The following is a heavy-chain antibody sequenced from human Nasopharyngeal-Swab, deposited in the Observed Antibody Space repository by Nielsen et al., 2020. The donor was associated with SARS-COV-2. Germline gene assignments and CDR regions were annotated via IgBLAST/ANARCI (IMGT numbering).Heavy chain of an antibody. V-gene: IGHV3-21*01. J-gene: IGHJ4*02. Sequence: GSLRRSCAASGFAFSTYSMNCVRQAPGKGPEWVSSISSSSSYTYYADSVKGRFTISRDNAKNSLYLQMNSLRAEDTAVYYCAGAPKQVWSRDYFDAWGQGMLVTVSS. CDR2: ISSSSSYT. CDR1: GFAFSTYS. CDR3: AGAPKQVWSRDYFDA. D-gene: IGHD5-18*01.